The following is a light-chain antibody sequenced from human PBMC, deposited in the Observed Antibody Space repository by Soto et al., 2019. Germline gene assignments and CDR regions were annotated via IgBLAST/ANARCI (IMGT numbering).Light chain of an antibody. V-gene: IGKV4-1*01. CDR3: QQYYRPWT. Sequence: DIVMTQSPDSLAVSLGERATINCKSSQSVLYSSNNKNYLAWYQQKPGQPPKLLIYWASTRESGVPDRFSGSGSGTDFPLTISSLQAEGVAVYYCQQYYRPWTFGQGTKVEIK. CDR2: WAS. CDR1: QSVLYSSNNKNY. J-gene: IGKJ1*01.